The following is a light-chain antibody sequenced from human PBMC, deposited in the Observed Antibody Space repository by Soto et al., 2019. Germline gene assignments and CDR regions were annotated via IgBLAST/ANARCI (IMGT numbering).Light chain of an antibody. CDR1: QDISNF. CDR2: EAS. CDR3: QQYHSYPPT. J-gene: IGKJ1*01. Sequence: DIQMTQSPSSLSASVGDRVTITCRASQDISNFLAWFQQKPGKAPKSLIYEASNLQSGVPPRFRGSASETNFTLTVSSLQPEDYATYYCQQYHSYPPTFGQGTKVEIK. V-gene: IGKV1-16*01.